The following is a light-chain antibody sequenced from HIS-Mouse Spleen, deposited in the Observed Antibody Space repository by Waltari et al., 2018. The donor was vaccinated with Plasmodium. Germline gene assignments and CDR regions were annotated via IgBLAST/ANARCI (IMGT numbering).Light chain of an antibody. CDR3: QQYNSYSPYT. CDR2: KAS. J-gene: IGKJ2*01. CDR1: QSISSW. Sequence: DIQMTQSPSTLSASVGDRVTIPCRASQSISSWLAWYQQKPGKAPKLLIYKASSLESGVLSRFSGSGSGTEFTLTISSLQPDDFATYYCQQYNSYSPYTFGQGTKLEIK. V-gene: IGKV1-5*03.